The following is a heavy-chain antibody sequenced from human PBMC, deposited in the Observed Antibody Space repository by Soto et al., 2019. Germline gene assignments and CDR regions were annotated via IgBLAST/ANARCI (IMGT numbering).Heavy chain of an antibody. V-gene: IGHV1-18*01. Sequence: GASVKVSCKASGYPFSSIGISWVRQAPGQGLEWMGWISPYNRNTYYAQRLQGRVTMTTDTSTSTAYMELRSLRSDDTAVHFCARDLDGSGNYYTDYWGQGTLVTVSS. CDR2: ISPYNRNT. CDR3: ARDLDGSGNYYTDY. CDR1: GYPFSSIG. D-gene: IGHD3-10*01. J-gene: IGHJ4*02.